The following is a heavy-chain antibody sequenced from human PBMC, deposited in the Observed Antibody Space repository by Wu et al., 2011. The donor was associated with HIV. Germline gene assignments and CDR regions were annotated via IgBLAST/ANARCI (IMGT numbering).Heavy chain of an antibody. CDR3: ARRDHDAFDI. J-gene: IGHJ3*02. CDR2: INPDSGDT. CDR1: GYTFTGYY. V-gene: IGHV1-2*02. Sequence: EVKKPGASVKVSCKASGYTFTGYYMHWVRQAPGQGLEWMGWINPDSGDTNYAQKFQGRVTMTRDTSINTAYMELSRLRSDDTAVYYCARRDHDAFDIWGQGTMLTVSS.